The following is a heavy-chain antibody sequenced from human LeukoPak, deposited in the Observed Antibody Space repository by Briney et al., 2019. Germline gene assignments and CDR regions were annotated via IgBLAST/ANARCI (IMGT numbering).Heavy chain of an antibody. Sequence: GGSLRLSCAASGFTFSSYTMSWVRQAPGKGLEWVSAISGSGGSTYYADSVKGRFTISRDNSKNSLYLQMNSLRAEDTAVYYCARDSYYYDSSGYYHHPDAFDIWGQGTMVTVSS. CDR3: ARDSYYYDSSGYYHHPDAFDI. J-gene: IGHJ3*02. CDR1: GFTFSSYT. D-gene: IGHD3-22*01. V-gene: IGHV3-23*01. CDR2: ISGSGGST.